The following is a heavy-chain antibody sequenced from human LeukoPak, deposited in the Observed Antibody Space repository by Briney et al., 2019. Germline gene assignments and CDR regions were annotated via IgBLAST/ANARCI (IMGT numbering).Heavy chain of an antibody. CDR1: RDTFTRCA. Sequence: SVKLSCKASRDTFTRCAFSWVRQAPGQGLEWMGGIIPIDGTANFGQKFQGRATITADESTSTAYMELSSLRSEDTAIYYCARDPGAPVRAFDVWGQGTMVTVSS. J-gene: IGHJ3*01. CDR3: ARDPGAPVRAFDV. CDR2: IIPIDGTA. D-gene: IGHD3-10*01. V-gene: IGHV1-69*01.